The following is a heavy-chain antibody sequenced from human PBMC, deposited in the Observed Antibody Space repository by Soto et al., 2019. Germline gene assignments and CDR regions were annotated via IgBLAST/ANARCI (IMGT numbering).Heavy chain of an antibody. D-gene: IGHD5-12*01. CDR3: ARDLYLRRGYSGYGGAHFDY. Sequence: EASVKVSCKASGYTFTSYGISWVRQAPGQGLEWMGWISAYNGNTNYAQKLQGRVTMTTDTSTSTAYMELRSLRSDDTAVYYCARDLYLRRGYSGYGGAHFDYWGQGTLVTVS. CDR2: ISAYNGNT. J-gene: IGHJ4*02. CDR1: GYTFTSYG. V-gene: IGHV1-18*01.